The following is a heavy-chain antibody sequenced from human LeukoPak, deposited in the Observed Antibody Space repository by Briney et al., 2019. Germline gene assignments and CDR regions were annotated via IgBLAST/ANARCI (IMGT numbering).Heavy chain of an antibody. V-gene: IGHV4-31*03. CDR1: VASIRSGGHY. CDR3: AGGFDSSKMGD. CDR2: IYDSRFT. D-gene: IGHD6-13*01. Sequence: SETLSLTFTVPVASIRSGGHYWSWTRQHPGKGLEWIGCIYDSRFTYYNPSLESRVNISIDASENLLSLKLSSVTAADTAVYYCAGGFDSSKMGDWGQGTLVTVSS. J-gene: IGHJ4*02.